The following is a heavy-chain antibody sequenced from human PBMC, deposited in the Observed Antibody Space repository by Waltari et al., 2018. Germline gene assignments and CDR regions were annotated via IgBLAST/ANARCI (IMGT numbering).Heavy chain of an antibody. CDR1: AFTYRTSI. V-gene: IGHV3-30*01. Sequence: QVQLVESGGGVVEPGRSLRLSCAAPAFTYRTSIIHWVRQAPGKGLEWVAAMSYDGFSKYYADSGKGRVSTGTVDSQNTVYLQANSLTTEDTAIYYCGREGGTSGYSGYLDTWGQGTLVTVSS. CDR3: GREGGTSGYSGYLDT. J-gene: IGHJ4*02. CDR2: MSYDGFSK. D-gene: IGHD2-15*01.